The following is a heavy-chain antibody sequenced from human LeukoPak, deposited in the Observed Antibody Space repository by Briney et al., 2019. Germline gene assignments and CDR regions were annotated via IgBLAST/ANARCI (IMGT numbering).Heavy chain of an antibody. CDR1: GSSVTNNY. J-gene: IGHJ4*02. CDR2: FYVGGAT. Sequence: PGGSLRLSCAVSGSSVTNNYMSWVRQAPGKGLEWVSVFYVGGATYYADSAKGRFTISRDNSENTLYLQMKSLRAEDTAVYYCARGDGYNFFDYWGQGTLVTVSS. V-gene: IGHV3-53*01. D-gene: IGHD5-24*01. CDR3: ARGDGYNFFDY.